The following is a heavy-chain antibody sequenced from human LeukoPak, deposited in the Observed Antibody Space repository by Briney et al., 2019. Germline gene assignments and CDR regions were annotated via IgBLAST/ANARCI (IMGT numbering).Heavy chain of an antibody. CDR2: IYYSGST. D-gene: IGHD3-22*01. CDR1: GGSISGSSYY. J-gene: IGHJ4*02. CDR3: ARGPDTSAYYIYFDH. V-gene: IGHV4-39*07. Sequence: SETLSLTCTVPGGSISGSSYYWGWIRQPPGKGLEWIGSIYYSGSTYYNPSLKSRVTISVDTSKNQFSLKLSSVTAADTAVYYCARGPDTSAYYIYFDHWGQGTLVTVSS.